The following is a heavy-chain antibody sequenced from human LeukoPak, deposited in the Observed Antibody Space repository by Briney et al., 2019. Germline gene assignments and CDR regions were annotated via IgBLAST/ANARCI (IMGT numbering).Heavy chain of an antibody. Sequence: SVKVSCKSSGGTFSSYAIIWVRQAPGQGLEWMGGIIPIFGTANYAQKFQGRVTITADESTSTAYMELSSLRSEDTAVYYCARERRGIIDYWGQGTLVTVSS. J-gene: IGHJ4*02. V-gene: IGHV1-69*13. D-gene: IGHD3-10*01. CDR3: ARERRGIIDY. CDR1: GGTFSSYA. CDR2: IIPIFGTA.